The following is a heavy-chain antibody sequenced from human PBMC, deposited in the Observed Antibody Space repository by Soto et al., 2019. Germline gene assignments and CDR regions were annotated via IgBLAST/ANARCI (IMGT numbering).Heavy chain of an antibody. CDR1: GFTFSSYA. J-gene: IGHJ4*02. D-gene: IGHD6-13*01. CDR2: ISGSGGST. V-gene: IGHV3-23*01. CDR3: AKGPIAAAGFFDY. Sequence: EVQLLESGGGLVQPGGSLRLSCAASGFTFSSYAMSWVRQAPGKGLEWVSAISGSGGSTYYADSVKGRFTISRDNSKNMLYLQMNSLRADDTAVYYCAKGPIAAAGFFDYWGQGILVTVAS.